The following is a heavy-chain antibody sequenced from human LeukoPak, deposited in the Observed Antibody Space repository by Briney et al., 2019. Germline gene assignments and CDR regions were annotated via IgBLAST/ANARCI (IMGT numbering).Heavy chain of an antibody. CDR3: VRSHYYYDSSDYYKFDS. CDR2: IKWNGGST. Sequence: PGGSLRLSCEASGFNFGAYGMSWVRQPPGKGLEWVARIKWNGGSTAYADSVKGRFIISRENAKNSVHLQMNSLRADDTAFYYCVRSHYYYDSSDYYKFDSWGQGTLVTVSS. D-gene: IGHD3-22*01. CDR1: GFNFGAYG. V-gene: IGHV3-20*04. J-gene: IGHJ5*01.